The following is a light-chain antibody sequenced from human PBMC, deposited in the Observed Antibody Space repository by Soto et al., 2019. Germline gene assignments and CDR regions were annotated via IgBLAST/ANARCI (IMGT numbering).Light chain of an antibody. V-gene: IGKV3-20*01. Sequence: EIVMTQSPATLSVSLRERATLSCRASQTIGSNLAWYQQKLGQAPRLPIYGASSRATGIPDRFSGSGSGTDFTLTISRLEPEDFAVYYCQQYGSSPITFGQGTRLEI. J-gene: IGKJ5*01. CDR1: QTIGSN. CDR3: QQYGSSPIT. CDR2: GAS.